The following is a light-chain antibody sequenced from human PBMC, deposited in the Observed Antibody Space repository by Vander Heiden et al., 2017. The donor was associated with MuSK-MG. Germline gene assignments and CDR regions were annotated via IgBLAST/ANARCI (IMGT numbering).Light chain of an antibody. CDR3: QQSYSTPWA. J-gene: IGKJ1*01. CDR2: AAS. V-gene: IGKV1-39*01. CDR1: QSISSY. Sequence: DIQMTQSPPSLSASVGDRVTITCRASQSISSYLNWYQQKPGKAPKLLIYAASSLQSGVPSRFSGSGSGTDFTLTISSLQPEDFATYYCQQSYSTPWAFGQGTKVXIK.